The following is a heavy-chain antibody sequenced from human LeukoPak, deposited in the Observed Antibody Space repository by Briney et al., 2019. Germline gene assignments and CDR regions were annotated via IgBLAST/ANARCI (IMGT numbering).Heavy chain of an antibody. J-gene: IGHJ4*02. CDR1: GGTFSSYA. CDR2: MNPNSGNT. D-gene: IGHD3-22*01. Sequence: ASVKVSCKASGGTFSSYAISWVRQATGQGLEWMGWMNPNSGNTGYAQKFQGRVTITRNTSISTAYMELSSLRSEDTAVYYCARWENYYDSSGYYGIDYWGQGTLVTVSS. CDR3: ARWENYYDSSGYYGIDY. V-gene: IGHV1-8*03.